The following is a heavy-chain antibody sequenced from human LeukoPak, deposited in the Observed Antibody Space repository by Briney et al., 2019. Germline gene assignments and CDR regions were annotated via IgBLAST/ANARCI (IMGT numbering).Heavy chain of an antibody. CDR3: ARQTTVTTFFDY. Sequence: SETLSLTCTVSGGSISSYYWSWIRQPPGKGLEWIGYIYYSGSTYYNPSLKSRVTISVDTSKNQFSLKLSSVTAADTAVYYCARQTTVTTFFDYWGQGTLVTVSS. CDR2: IYYSGST. J-gene: IGHJ4*02. V-gene: IGHV4-59*08. D-gene: IGHD4-17*01. CDR1: GGSISSYY.